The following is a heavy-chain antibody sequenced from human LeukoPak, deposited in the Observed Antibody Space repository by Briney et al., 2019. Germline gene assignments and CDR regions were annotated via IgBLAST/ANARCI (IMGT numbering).Heavy chain of an antibody. CDR3: ARDPLYQLPPRCFDS. Sequence: GASVKVSCKASGYTFTSYGISWVRQAPGQGLEWMGWINPYHGNTDYAQNFQGRVTMTTDTYTSTAYMELRSLKADDTAMYYCARDPLYQLPPRCFDSWGQGTLVTVSS. V-gene: IGHV1-18*01. CDR2: INPYHGNT. J-gene: IGHJ5*01. CDR1: GYTFTSYG. D-gene: IGHD2-2*01.